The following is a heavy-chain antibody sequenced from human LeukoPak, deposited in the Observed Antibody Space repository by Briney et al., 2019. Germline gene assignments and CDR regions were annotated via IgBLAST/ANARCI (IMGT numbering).Heavy chain of an antibody. CDR2: INHSGST. CDR3: ASQGTYYYGSGSYHYYYYMDV. Sequence: SETLSLTCAVYGGSFSGYYWSWIRQPPGKGLEWIGEINHSGSTYYNPSLKSRVTISVDTSKNQFSLKLSSVTAADTAVYYCASQGTYYYGSGSYHYYYYMDVWGKGTTVTVSS. CDR1: GGSFSGYY. V-gene: IGHV4-34*01. J-gene: IGHJ6*03. D-gene: IGHD3-10*01.